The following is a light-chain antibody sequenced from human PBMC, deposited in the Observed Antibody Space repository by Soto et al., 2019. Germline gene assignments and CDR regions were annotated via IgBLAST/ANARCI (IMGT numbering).Light chain of an antibody. CDR3: QQSY. CDR2: AAS. J-gene: IGKJ3*01. Sequence: DIQMTQSPSSLSASVGDRVTITCRASQSISSYLNWYQQKPGKAPKLLIYAASSLQSGVPSRFSGSGSGTDFTLTISSLQPEDFATYYCQQSYFGPGTKVDIK. V-gene: IGKV1-39*01. CDR1: QSISSY.